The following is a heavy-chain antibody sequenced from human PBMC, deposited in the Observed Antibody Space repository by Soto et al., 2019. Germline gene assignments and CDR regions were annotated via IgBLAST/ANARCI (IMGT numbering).Heavy chain of an antibody. D-gene: IGHD2-8*01. CDR2: ISAYNGNT. CDR3: ARDLPRPHCTNGVCYPPYSSGFDY. Sequence: GASVKVSCKASGCRFTRYGISGVGQAPGQGLEWMGWISAYNGNTNYAQKLQGRVTMTTDTSTSTAYMELRSLRSDDTAVYYCARDLPRPHCTNGVCYPPYSSGFDYWGQGTLVTVSS. J-gene: IGHJ4*02. V-gene: IGHV1-18*04. CDR1: GCRFTRYG.